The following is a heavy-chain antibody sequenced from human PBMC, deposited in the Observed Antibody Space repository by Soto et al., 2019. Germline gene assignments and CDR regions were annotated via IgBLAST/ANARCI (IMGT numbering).Heavy chain of an antibody. CDR3: ARHPMRFFGVADYYYYDMYV. Sequence: ASVKVSSKASGGTFSSYAISWVRQAPGQGLEWMGGIIPIFGTANYAQKFQGRVTITAEESTSTAYMELSSLRSEDTAVYYCARHPMRFFGVADYYYYDMYVWGQGTTVTDSS. J-gene: IGHJ6*01. CDR2: IIPIFGTA. V-gene: IGHV1-69*13. CDR1: GGTFSSYA. D-gene: IGHD3-3*01.